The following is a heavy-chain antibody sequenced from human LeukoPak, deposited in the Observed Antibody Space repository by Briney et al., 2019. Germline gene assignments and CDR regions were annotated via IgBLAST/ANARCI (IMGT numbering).Heavy chain of an antibody. V-gene: IGHV3-23*01. Sequence: GGSLRPSCAASGFTFNSYAMSWVRQAPGKGLDWVSVISGSGGTTHYADSVKGRFTISRDNSKNILFLQMSSLRADDTAVSYCAKETDRGFDYWGQGTLVTVSS. CDR1: GFTFNSYA. J-gene: IGHJ4*02. D-gene: IGHD3-22*01. CDR3: AKETDRGFDY. CDR2: ISGSGGTT.